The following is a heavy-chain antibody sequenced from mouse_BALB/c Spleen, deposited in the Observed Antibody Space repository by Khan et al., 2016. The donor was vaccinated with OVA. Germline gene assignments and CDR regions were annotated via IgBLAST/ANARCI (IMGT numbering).Heavy chain of an antibody. CDR3: ARGTFDY. Sequence: VQLKESGPELMKPGASVNISCKASGYSFTTYYIHWVKQSRGKSLEWIGYIDPFNTGTDYNQKFNGQATLTVDKSSNTAYMHLTSLTSEDSAVYYCARGTFDYWGQGTLVTVSA. D-gene: IGHD3-3*01. CDR1: GYSFTTYY. V-gene: IGHV1S135*01. J-gene: IGHJ3*01. CDR2: IDPFNTGT.